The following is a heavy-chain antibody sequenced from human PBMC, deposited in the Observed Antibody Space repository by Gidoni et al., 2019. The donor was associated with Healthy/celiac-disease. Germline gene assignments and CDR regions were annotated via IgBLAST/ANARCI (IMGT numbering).Heavy chain of an antibody. CDR3: AKRGGNGYRAFPDY. V-gene: IGHV3-23*01. J-gene: IGHJ4*02. CDR1: GFTFSSYA. CDR2: ISGSGGST. Sequence: EVQLLESGGGLVQPGGSLRLSCAASGFTFSSYAMSWVRRAPGKGLEWVSAISGSGGSTYYADSVKGRFTISRDNSKNTLYLQMNSLRAEDTAVYYCAKRGGNGYRAFPDYWGQGTLVTVSS. D-gene: IGHD5-12*01.